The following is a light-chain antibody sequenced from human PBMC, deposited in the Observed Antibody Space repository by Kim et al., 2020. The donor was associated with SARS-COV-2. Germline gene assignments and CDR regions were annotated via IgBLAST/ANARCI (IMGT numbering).Light chain of an antibody. CDR3: QQYATLPLT. CDR1: QSVYNTY. Sequence: SPCERATLSCRASQSVYNTYLAWYQQKPGEAPRLLISGASSRVTGIPDRFSGSGSGTEFTLTISRLEPVDFAVYYCQQYATLPLTFGGGTKVDIK. V-gene: IGKV3-20*01. CDR2: GAS. J-gene: IGKJ4*01.